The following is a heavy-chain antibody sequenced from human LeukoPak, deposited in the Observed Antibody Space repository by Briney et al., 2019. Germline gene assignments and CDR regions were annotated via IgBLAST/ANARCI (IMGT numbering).Heavy chain of an antibody. CDR2: IYYSGST. V-gene: IGHV4-31*03. J-gene: IGHJ4*02. Sequence: SETLSLTCTVSGGSISSGGYYWSWIRQHPGKGLEWIGYIYYSGSTYYNPSLKSRVTISVDTSKNQFSLKLSSVTAADTAVYYCARGGALRYFDQLRGGYYFEFWGRGPLVTVSS. D-gene: IGHD3-9*01. CDR1: GGSISSGGYY. CDR3: ARGGALRYFDQLRGGYYFEF.